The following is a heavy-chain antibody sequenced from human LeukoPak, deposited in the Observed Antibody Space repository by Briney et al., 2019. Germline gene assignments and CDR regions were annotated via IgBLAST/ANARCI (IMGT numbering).Heavy chain of an antibody. CDR1: GFTVSTIY. Sequence: AGGSLRLSCAASGFTVSTIYMSWVRQAPGKGLEWVSVVYSGGSTYYADSVKGRFTISRDNSKNTLYLQMSSLRAEDTAVYYCARHFGVISKGVYYYYYGLDVWGQGTTVTVPS. V-gene: IGHV3-66*04. D-gene: IGHD3-3*01. CDR3: ARHFGVISKGVYYYYYGLDV. CDR2: VYSGGST. J-gene: IGHJ6*02.